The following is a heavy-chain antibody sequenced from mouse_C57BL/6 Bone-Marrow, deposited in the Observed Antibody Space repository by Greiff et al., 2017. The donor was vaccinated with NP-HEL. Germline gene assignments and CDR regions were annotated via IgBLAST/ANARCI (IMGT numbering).Heavy chain of an antibody. D-gene: IGHD2-3*01. J-gene: IGHJ2*01. CDR3: ASCYARYSPFDY. Sequence: VQLQQSGPVLVKPGASVKMSCKASGYTFTDYYMNWVKQSHGKSLEWIGVINPYNGGTSYNQKFKGKATLTVDKSSSPAYMELNSLHSDDSSVYYCASCYARYSPFDYWGQGTTLTVSS. CDR2: INPYNGGT. CDR1: GYTFTDYY. V-gene: IGHV1-19*01.